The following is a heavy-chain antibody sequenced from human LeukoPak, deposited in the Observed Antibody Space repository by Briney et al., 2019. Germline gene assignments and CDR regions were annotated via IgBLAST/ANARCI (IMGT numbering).Heavy chain of an antibody. V-gene: IGHV1-8*01. CDR2: MNPNSGNT. CDR1: GYTFTSYD. Sequence: ASVKVSCKASGYTFTSYDINWVRQATGQGLEWVGWMNPNSGNTGYAQKFQGRVTMTRNTSISTAYMELSSLRSEDTAVYYCARNPTYYDFWSGYYIGYYYYGMDVWGQGTTVTVSS. D-gene: IGHD3-3*01. CDR3: ARNPTYYDFWSGYYIGYYYYGMDV. J-gene: IGHJ6*02.